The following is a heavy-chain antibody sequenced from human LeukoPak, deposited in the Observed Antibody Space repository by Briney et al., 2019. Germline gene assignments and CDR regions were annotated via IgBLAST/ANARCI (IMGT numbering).Heavy chain of an antibody. CDR1: GGSISSGSYY. Sequence: SQTLSLTCTVSGGSISSGSYYWSWIRQPAGKGLEWIGRIYTSGSTNYNPSLKSRVTISVDTSKNQFSLKLSSVTAADTAVYYCARAQLDGGDFDYWGQGTLVIVSS. J-gene: IGHJ4*02. V-gene: IGHV4-61*02. D-gene: IGHD4-23*01. CDR2: IYTSGST. CDR3: ARAQLDGGDFDY.